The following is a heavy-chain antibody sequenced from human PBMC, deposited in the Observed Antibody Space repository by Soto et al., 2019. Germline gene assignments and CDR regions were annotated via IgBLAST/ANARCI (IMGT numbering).Heavy chain of an antibody. CDR2: IYWDDGK. Sequence: QITLKESGPTLVKPTQTLTLTCTFAGFSLSTSGVGVGWIRQPPGKALEWLALIYWDDGKRYSPSLKSRLTIPKDTSKNQVVLTMTNTDHVDTDTYYCAHYFYILVDDAMDIWGQGTMVTVSS. D-gene: IGHD2-8*02. CDR1: GFSLSTSGVG. J-gene: IGHJ3*02. CDR3: AHYFYILVDDAMDI. V-gene: IGHV2-5*02.